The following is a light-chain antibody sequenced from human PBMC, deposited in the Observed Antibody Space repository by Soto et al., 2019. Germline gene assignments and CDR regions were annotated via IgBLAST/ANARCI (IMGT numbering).Light chain of an antibody. CDR1: QSVSSTY. CDR3: QHYGSSLYT. V-gene: IGKV3-20*01. J-gene: IGKJ2*01. CDR2: GAY. Sequence: EIGLTQSPGTLSLSPGERATLSCRASQSVSSTYLAWYQQKPGQAPRLLIYGAYNRATGIPDRFSGSVSGAEFTLTITRLEPEDFAVYYCQHYGSSLYTFGQGTKLEI.